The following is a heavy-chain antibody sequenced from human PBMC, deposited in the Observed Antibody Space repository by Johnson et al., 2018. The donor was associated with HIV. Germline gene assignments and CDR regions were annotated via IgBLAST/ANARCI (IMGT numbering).Heavy chain of an antibody. CDR2: IRGSGGST. CDR3: AKGSTSCYNAFDI. D-gene: IGHD2-2*02. V-gene: IGHV3-23*04. CDR1: GFTFSSYA. J-gene: IGHJ3*02. Sequence: VQLVESGGGVVRPGGSLRLSCAASGFTFSSYAMSWVRQAPGKGLEWVSAIRGSGGSTYYADSVKCRFTISRDNSKNTLYLQMNSLRAEDTAVYYCAKGSTSCYNAFDIWGQGTMVTVSS.